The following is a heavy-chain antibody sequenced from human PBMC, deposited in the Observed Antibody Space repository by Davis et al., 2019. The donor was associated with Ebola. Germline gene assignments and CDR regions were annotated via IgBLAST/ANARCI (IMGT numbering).Heavy chain of an antibody. CDR3: ARGTMVRGVNLAY. Sequence: SETLSLTCTVSGGSIRSGGYYWSWIRQHPGKGLEWIGEINHSGSTNYNPSLKSRVTISVDTSKNQFSLKLSSVTAADTAVYYRARGTMVRGVNLAYWGQGTLVTVSS. CDR2: INHSGST. J-gene: IGHJ4*02. CDR1: GGSIRSGGYY. D-gene: IGHD3-10*01. V-gene: IGHV4-31*03.